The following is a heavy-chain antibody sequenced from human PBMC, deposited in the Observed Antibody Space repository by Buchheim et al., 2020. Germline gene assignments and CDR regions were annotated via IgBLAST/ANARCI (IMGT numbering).Heavy chain of an antibody. Sequence: QVQLVESGGGVVQPGRSLRLSCAASGFTFSSYGMHWVRQAPGKGLEWVAVISYDGSNKYYADSVKGRFTISRDNSKNTLYLQMNSLRAEDTAVYYCAKAEAFDIWGQGT. CDR1: GFTFSSYG. CDR3: AKAEAFDI. V-gene: IGHV3-30*18. J-gene: IGHJ3*02. CDR2: ISYDGSNK.